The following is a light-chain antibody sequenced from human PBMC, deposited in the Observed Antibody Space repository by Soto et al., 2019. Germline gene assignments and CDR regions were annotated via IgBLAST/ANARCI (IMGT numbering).Light chain of an antibody. CDR3: SSYTSSSTPVV. J-gene: IGLJ2*01. CDR2: AVT. CDR1: SSDVGGYKY. Sequence: QSVLTQPASVSGSPGQSITISCTGTSSDVGGYKYVSWYQQHPGKAPKLMIYAVTNRPSGVSDRFSGSKSGNTASLTISGLQTEDEADYYCSSYTSSSTPVVFGGGTKLTVL. V-gene: IGLV2-14*03.